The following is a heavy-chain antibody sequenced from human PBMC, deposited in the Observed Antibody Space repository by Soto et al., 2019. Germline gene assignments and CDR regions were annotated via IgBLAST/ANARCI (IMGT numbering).Heavy chain of an antibody. CDR3: EKDLFTYYYDRSGPPLFDY. CDR2: ISGSGGST. D-gene: IGHD3-22*01. CDR1: GFTFSSYA. Sequence: EVQLLESGGGLVQPGGSLRLSCAASGFTFSSYAMSWVRQAPGKGLEWVAGISGSGGSTYYADSVKGRFTISRDNSKNTLYLQMNSLRADDTAVYYCEKDLFTYYYDRSGPPLFDYWGQGTLVTVSS. V-gene: IGHV3-23*01. J-gene: IGHJ4*02.